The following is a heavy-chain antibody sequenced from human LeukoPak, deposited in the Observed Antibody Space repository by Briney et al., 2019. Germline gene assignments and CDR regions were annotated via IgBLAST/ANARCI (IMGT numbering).Heavy chain of an antibody. V-gene: IGHV1-2*02. D-gene: IGHD6-19*01. CDR2: INPHSGGT. CDR1: GGTFSSYA. J-gene: IGHJ4*02. CDR3: ARNAVAGTGGFDY. Sequence: ASVKVSCKASGGTFSSYAISWVRQAPGQGLEWMGWINPHSGGTKYAQKFQGRVTMTRDTSISTAYIELSRLRSDDTAVYYCARNAVAGTGGFDYWGQGTLVTVSS.